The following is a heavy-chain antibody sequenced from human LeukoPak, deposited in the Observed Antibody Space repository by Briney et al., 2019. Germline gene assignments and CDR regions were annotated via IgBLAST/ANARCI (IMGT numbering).Heavy chain of an antibody. CDR2: IHYSGST. D-gene: IGHD4-17*01. V-gene: IGHV4-31*03. Sequence: SQTLSLTCTVSGGSISSGGYFWSWIRQHPGKGLEWIGYIHYSGSTYYNAFLKSRVTISLDTSRSQFSLNLTSVTAADTAVYYCARGVATVTARGIRWFDHWGQGTLVTVSS. J-gene: IGHJ5*02. CDR3: ARGVATVTARGIRWFDH. CDR1: GGSISSGGYF.